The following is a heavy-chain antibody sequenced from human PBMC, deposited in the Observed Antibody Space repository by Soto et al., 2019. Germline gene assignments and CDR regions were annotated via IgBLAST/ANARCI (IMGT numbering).Heavy chain of an antibody. CDR1: GVPFGTFT. J-gene: IGHJ4*02. Sequence: EVQLVESGGGLVQPGGSLRLSCAVSGVPFGTFTMNWVRQAPGKGLEWVSGLSDNVGTTHYAYSVKGRFTISRDKSKKTLYLQMNNLRAEDTAVYYCAKHFIGGRLPSPFDLWGQGTLVTVSS. D-gene: IGHD2-2*01. CDR2: LSDNVGTT. CDR3: AKHFIGGRLPSPFDL. V-gene: IGHV3-23*04.